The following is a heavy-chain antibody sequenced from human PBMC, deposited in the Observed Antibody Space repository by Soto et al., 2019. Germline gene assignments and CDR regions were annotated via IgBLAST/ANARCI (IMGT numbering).Heavy chain of an antibody. Sequence: PSETLSLTCTVSGGSISSGGYYWSWIRQHPGKGLEWIGYIYYSGSTYYNSSLKSRVTISVDTSKTQFSLKVSSVTAADTAVYYCARRITVFGVVQFDPWGQGTLVTVSS. CDR1: GGSISSGGYY. V-gene: IGHV4-31*03. CDR3: ARRITVFGVVQFDP. CDR2: IYYSGST. D-gene: IGHD3-3*01. J-gene: IGHJ5*02.